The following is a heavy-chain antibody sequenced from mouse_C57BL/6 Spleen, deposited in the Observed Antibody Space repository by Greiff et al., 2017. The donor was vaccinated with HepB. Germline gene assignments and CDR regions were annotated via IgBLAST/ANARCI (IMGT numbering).Heavy chain of an antibody. CDR2: ISSGGSYT. CDR3: ARLITTVVAHWYFDV. J-gene: IGHJ1*03. V-gene: IGHV5-6*01. CDR1: GFTFSSYG. Sequence: DVLLVESGGDLVKPGGSLKLSCEASGFTFSSYGMSWVRQTPDKGLEWVATISSGGSYTYYPDSVKGRFTISRDNAKNTLYLQMSSLKSEDTAMYYCARLITTVVAHWYFDVWGTGTTVTVSS. D-gene: IGHD1-1*01.